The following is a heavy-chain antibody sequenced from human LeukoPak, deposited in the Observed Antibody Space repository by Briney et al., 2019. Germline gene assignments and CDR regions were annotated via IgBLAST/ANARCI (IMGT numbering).Heavy chain of an antibody. Sequence: GGSLRLXCAASGFTFSSYAMSWVRLAPGKGLEWVSSISGSGGSTYYADSVKGQFAISRDNSKNTLYLRVNSLRAEDTAIYYCAKSSTYSGSLIDYWGQGTLVSVSS. V-gene: IGHV3-23*01. CDR2: ISGSGGST. CDR3: AKSSTYSGSLIDY. CDR1: GFTFSSYA. D-gene: IGHD1-26*01. J-gene: IGHJ4*02.